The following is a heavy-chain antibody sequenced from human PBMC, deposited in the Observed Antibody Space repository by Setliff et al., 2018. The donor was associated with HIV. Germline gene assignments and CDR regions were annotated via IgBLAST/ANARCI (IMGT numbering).Heavy chain of an antibody. CDR2: INWNGGST. V-gene: IGHV3-20*01. D-gene: IGHD2-8*01. Sequence: GESLKISCAASGFTFSTYGMSWVRQAPGKGLEWVSGINWNGGSTGYADSVKGRFTISRDNAKNSLYLQMNSLRAEDTALYHCASVRVGVLMVYAINPFYYYYYGMDVWGQGTTVTVSS. CDR1: GFTFSTYG. J-gene: IGHJ6*02. CDR3: ASVRVGVLMVYAINPFYYYYYGMDV.